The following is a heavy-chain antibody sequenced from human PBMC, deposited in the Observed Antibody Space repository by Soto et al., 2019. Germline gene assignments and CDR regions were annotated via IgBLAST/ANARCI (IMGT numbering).Heavy chain of an antibody. CDR2: IWYDGSNK. CDR3: ARESGVRVAATASDAFDI. D-gene: IGHD2-15*01. Sequence: QVQLVESGGGVVQPGRSLRLSCAASGFTFSSYGVHWVRQAPGKGLEWVAVIWYDGSNKYYADSVKGRFTISRDNSKNTLYLQMNSLRAEDTAVYYCARESGVRVAATASDAFDIWGQGTMVTVSS. V-gene: IGHV3-33*01. J-gene: IGHJ3*02. CDR1: GFTFSSYG.